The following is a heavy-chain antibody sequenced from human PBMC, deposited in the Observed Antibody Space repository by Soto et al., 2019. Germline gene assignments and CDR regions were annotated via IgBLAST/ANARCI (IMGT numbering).Heavy chain of an antibody. CDR2: IYHSGST. Sequence: LCLTCAVSGYSISCGYYWGWIRQPPGKWLEWIGSIYHSGSTYYNPSLKSRVTISVDTSKNQFSLKLSSVTAADTAVYYCARAPFNSGWFFGHAAFDIWGQGTILTISS. J-gene: IGHJ3*02. D-gene: IGHD6-19*01. CDR3: ARAPFNSGWFFGHAAFDI. V-gene: IGHV4-38-2*01. CDR1: GYSISCGYY.